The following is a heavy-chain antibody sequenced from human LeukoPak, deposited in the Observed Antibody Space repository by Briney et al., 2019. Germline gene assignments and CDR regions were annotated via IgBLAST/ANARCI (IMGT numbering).Heavy chain of an antibody. CDR3: ARNYYYDSSGYYYNY. J-gene: IGHJ4*02. CDR2: IIPIFGTA. Sequence: GASVKVSCKASGGTFSSYAISWVRQAPGQGFEWMGGIIPIFGTANYAQKFQGRVTITADESTSTAYMELSSLRSEDTAVYYCARNYYYDSSGYYYNYWGQGTLVTVSS. D-gene: IGHD3-22*01. V-gene: IGHV1-69*13. CDR1: GGTFSSYA.